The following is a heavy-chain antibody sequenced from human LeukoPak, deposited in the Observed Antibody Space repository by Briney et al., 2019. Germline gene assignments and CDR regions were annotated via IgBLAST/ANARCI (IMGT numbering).Heavy chain of an antibody. D-gene: IGHD3-9*01. CDR1: GFTFSSYE. V-gene: IGHV3-48*03. J-gene: IGHJ4*02. CDR2: MSSSGGAI. Sequence: GGSLRLSCAASGFTFSSYEMNWVRQAPGKGLEWVSYMSSSGGAISYADSVKGRFTISRDNAKNSLYLQMNSLRAEDTAVYYCARRILTGAPIHLEVDYWGQGTLVTVSS. CDR3: ARRILTGAPIHLEVDY.